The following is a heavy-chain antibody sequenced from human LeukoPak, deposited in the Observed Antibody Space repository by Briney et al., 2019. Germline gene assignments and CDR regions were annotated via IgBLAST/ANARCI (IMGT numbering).Heavy chain of an antibody. V-gene: IGHV4-39*01. D-gene: IGHD3-16*01. CDR2: IYYSGST. Sequence: NPSETLSLTCTVSGGSISTSSYYWGWIRQPPGKGLEWIGSIYYSGSTYYNPSLKSRVTISVDTSKNQFSLKLSSVTAADTAVYYCATSLLYELHRSQNWFDPWGQGTLVTVSS. CDR1: GGSISTSSYY. CDR3: ATSLLYELHRSQNWFDP. J-gene: IGHJ5*02.